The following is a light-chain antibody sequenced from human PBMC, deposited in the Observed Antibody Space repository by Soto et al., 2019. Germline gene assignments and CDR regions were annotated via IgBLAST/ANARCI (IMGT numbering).Light chain of an antibody. CDR3: SSYAGSNNLVV. CDR2: EVS. V-gene: IGLV2-8*01. CDR1: SSDVGGYNY. Sequence: QSALTQPPSASGSPGQSVTISCTGTSSDVGGYNYVSWYQQHPGKAPKLMIYEVSKRPSGVPDRFSGSKSGNTASLTVSGLQAEDEADYYCSSYAGSNNLVVFGGGTQPTV. J-gene: IGLJ2*01.